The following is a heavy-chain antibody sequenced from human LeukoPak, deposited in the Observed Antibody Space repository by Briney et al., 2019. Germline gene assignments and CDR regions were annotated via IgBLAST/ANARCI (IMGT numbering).Heavy chain of an antibody. D-gene: IGHD3-3*01. CDR1: GGSISSSSYY. CDR3: AMPYYDFWSGYYPLGY. Sequence: PSETLSLTCTVSGGSISSSSYYWGWIRQPPGKGLEWIGSIYYSGSTYYNPSLKSRVTISVDTSKNQFSLKLSSVTAADTAVYYCAMPYYDFWSGYYPLGYWGQGTLVTVSS. J-gene: IGHJ4*02. V-gene: IGHV4-39*01. CDR2: IYYSGST.